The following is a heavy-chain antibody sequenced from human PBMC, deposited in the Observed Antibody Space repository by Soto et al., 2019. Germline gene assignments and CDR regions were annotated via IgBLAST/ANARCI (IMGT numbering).Heavy chain of an antibody. CDR2: IWFDGSNK. J-gene: IGHJ3*02. CDR1: GFTFSDYG. Sequence: QVQLVESGGGVVQPGRSLRLSCAASGFTFSDYGIHWVRQAPGKGLEWVALIWFDGSNKYYADSVKGRFTISRDNSKNTLYLQMNSLSAEETAVYYCAKHYGSGSPDIWGQGTMVTVSS. V-gene: IGHV3-33*06. D-gene: IGHD3-10*01. CDR3: AKHYGSGSPDI.